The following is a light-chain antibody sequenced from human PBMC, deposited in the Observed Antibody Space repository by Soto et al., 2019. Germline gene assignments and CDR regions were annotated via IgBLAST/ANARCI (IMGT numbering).Light chain of an antibody. V-gene: IGKV3-15*01. CDR3: QQYNDWPPYT. CDR2: GAS. J-gene: IGKJ2*01. Sequence: EILMTQSPDTLSVSPGERATLSCRASQTVTGALAWYQQKAGQAPRLLIDGASTRATGIPDRFSGSGSGTEFTLTISSLQSEDFAVYYCQQYNDWPPYTFGQGTNVEIK. CDR1: QTVTGA.